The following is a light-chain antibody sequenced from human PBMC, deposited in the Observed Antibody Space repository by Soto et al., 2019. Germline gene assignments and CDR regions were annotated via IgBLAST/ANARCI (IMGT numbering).Light chain of an antibody. CDR1: SSDVGGYDS. J-gene: IGLJ2*01. V-gene: IGLV2-14*03. CDR2: DVT. CDR3: TSYRISTPL. Sequence: QSALTQPASVSGSPGQSITISCSGTSSDVGGYDSVSWYQQHPGKAPQLMIYDVTFRPSGVSDRFSGSRSGNTAFLTISGLQAEDEADYYCTSYRISTPLFGGGTKLTVL.